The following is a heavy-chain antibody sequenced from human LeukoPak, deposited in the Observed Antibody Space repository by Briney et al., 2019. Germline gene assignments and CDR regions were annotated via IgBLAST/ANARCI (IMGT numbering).Heavy chain of an antibody. CDR2: INHSGST. V-gene: IGHV4-34*01. D-gene: IGHD3-10*01. Sequence: SETLSLTCAVYGGSFSGYYWSWIRQPPGKGLEWIGEINHSGSTNYNPSLKSRVTISVDTSKNQFSLKLSSVTAADTAVYYCARPAYYYGSGSYYYYYYMDVWGKGTTVTISS. CDR1: GGSFSGYY. J-gene: IGHJ6*03. CDR3: ARPAYYYGSGSYYYYYYMDV.